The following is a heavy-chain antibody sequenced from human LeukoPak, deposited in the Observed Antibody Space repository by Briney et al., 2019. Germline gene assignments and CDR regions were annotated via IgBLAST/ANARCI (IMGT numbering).Heavy chain of an antibody. CDR2: INPNSGGT. V-gene: IGHV1-2*02. CDR1: GYTFTGHY. CDR3: ARVEQQLVHNWFDP. Sequence: ASVKVSCKASGYTFTGHYMHWVRQAPGQGLEWMGWINPNSGGTNYAQKFQGRVTMTRDTSISTAYMELSRLRSDDTAVYYCARVEQQLVHNWFDPWGQGTLVTVSS. D-gene: IGHD6-13*01. J-gene: IGHJ5*02.